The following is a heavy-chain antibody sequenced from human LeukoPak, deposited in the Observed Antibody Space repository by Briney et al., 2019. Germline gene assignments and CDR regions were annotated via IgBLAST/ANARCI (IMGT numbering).Heavy chain of an antibody. V-gene: IGHV1-69*04. J-gene: IGHJ4*02. Sequence: GASVKVSCRASGYTFTSYGISWVRQAPGQGLEWMGRIIPIFGIANYAQKFQGRVTITADKSTSTAYMELSSLRSEDTAVYYCAREYDFWSGYSHWGQGTLVTVSS. D-gene: IGHD3-3*01. CDR2: IIPIFGIA. CDR3: AREYDFWSGYSH. CDR1: GYTFTSYG.